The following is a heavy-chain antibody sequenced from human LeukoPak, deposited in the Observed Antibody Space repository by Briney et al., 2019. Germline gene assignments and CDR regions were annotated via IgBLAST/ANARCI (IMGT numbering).Heavy chain of an antibody. Sequence: ASVKVSCKASGYTFTGYYMHWVRQAPGQGLEWMGWINPNSGGTNYAQKFQGRVTMTRDTSISTAYMELSGLRSDDTAVYYCARDACSSTSCSIYYFDYWGQGTLVTVSS. CDR3: ARDACSSTSCSIYYFDY. J-gene: IGHJ4*02. CDR2: INPNSGGT. CDR1: GYTFTGYY. V-gene: IGHV1-2*02. D-gene: IGHD2-2*01.